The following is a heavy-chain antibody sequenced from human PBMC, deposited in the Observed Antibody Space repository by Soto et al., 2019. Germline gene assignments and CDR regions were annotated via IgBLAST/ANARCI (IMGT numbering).Heavy chain of an antibody. Sequence: SETLSLTCAVYGGSFSGYYWSWIRQPPGKGLEWIGEINHSGSTNYNPSLKSRVTISLDTSKNQFSLKLSSVTAADTAVYYCARGRYCSSTSCSYYYYMDVWGKGTTVTVSS. CDR2: INHSGST. CDR3: ARGRYCSSTSCSYYYYMDV. J-gene: IGHJ6*03. D-gene: IGHD2-2*01. CDR1: GGSFSGYY. V-gene: IGHV4-34*01.